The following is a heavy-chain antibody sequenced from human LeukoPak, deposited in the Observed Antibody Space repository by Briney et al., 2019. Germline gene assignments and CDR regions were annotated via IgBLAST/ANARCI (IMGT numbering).Heavy chain of an antibody. CDR2: INPNSGGT. D-gene: IGHD3-22*01. CDR1: GYTFTGYY. V-gene: IGHV1-2*02. J-gene: IGHJ4*02. Sequence: ASVKDSCKASGYTFTGYYMHWVRQAPGQGLEWMGWINPNSGGTNYAQKFQGRVTMTRDTSISTAYMELSSLRSEDTAVYYCARGKRVTMIVVVQYYFDYWGQGTLVTVSS. CDR3: ARGKRVTMIVVVQYYFDY.